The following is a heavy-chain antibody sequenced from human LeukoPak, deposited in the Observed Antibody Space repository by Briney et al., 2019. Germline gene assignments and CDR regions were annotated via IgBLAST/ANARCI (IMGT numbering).Heavy chain of an antibody. CDR3: ARDMTTNWFDL. Sequence: ASVKVSCKASGYTFTSYGISWVRQAPGQGVEWMGWISAYNRNTNYAQKLQGRVTMTTDTSTSTAYMELRSLRSDDKAVYYCARDMTTNWFDLWGQGTLVTVSS. J-gene: IGHJ5*02. D-gene: IGHD4-11*01. CDR2: ISAYNRNT. CDR1: GYTFTSYG. V-gene: IGHV1-18*01.